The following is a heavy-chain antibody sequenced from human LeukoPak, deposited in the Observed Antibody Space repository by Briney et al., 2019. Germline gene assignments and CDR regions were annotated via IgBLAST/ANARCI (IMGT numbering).Heavy chain of an antibody. J-gene: IGHJ4*02. CDR2: INRRGNT. D-gene: IGHD3-22*01. V-gene: IGHV4-34*01. CDR1: GGSFSGYH. Sequence: SETLSLTCAAKGGSFSGYHWSWIRQSAGKGLEWIGEINRRGNTNYNPPLKSRVSISIDASKNQFALKLRSVTAADTAVYYCRLTYYYDTTGYWPLDYWGQGALATVSS. CDR3: RLTYYYDTTGYWPLDY.